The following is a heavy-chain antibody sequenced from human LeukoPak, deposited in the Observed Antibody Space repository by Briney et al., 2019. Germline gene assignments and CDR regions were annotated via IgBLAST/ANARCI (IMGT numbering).Heavy chain of an antibody. D-gene: IGHD5-18*01. J-gene: IGHJ6*03. V-gene: IGHV4-34*01. CDR3: ARAYVDTAMVLHVGATVDYYYYMDV. Sequence: SETLSLTCAVYGGSFSGYYWSWIRQPPGKGREWIGEINHSGSTNYNPSLKSRVTISVDTSKNQFSLKLSSVTAANTAVYYCARAYVDTAMVLHVGATVDYYYYMDVWGKGTTVTVPS. CDR1: GGSFSGYY. CDR2: INHSGST.